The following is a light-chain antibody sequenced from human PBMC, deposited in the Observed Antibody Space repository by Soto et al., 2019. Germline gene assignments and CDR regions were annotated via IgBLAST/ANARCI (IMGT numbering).Light chain of an antibody. J-gene: IGKJ1*01. CDR2: SAS. CDR3: QQYAGSHRK. CDR1: QNLGTLY. Sequence: EIVLTQSPGTLSLSPGERGTLSCRASQNLGTLYLAWFQQKSGQAPRLLIYSASRRATGIPDRFTGSGSGTDFTLTINRVEPEDFEVYFCQQYAGSHRKFGQGPKVDI. V-gene: IGKV3-20*01.